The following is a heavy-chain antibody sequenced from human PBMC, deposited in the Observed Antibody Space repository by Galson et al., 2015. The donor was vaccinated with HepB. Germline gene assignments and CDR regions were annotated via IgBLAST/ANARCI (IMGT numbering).Heavy chain of an antibody. J-gene: IGHJ3*02. D-gene: IGHD2-2*02. CDR3: ARYTGRVLGAFDI. Sequence: SLRLSCAASGFTFSSYWMSWVRQAPGKGLEWVANIKQDGSEKYYVDSVKGRFTISRDNAKNTLYLQMNSLRAEDTAVYYCARYTGRVLGAFDIWGQGTMVTVSS. V-gene: IGHV3-7*03. CDR2: IKQDGSEK. CDR1: GFTFSSYW.